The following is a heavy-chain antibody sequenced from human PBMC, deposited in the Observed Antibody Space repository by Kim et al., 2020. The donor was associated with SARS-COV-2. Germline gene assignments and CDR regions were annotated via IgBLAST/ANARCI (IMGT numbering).Heavy chain of an antibody. Sequence: GGSLRLSCAASGFTFSSYGMHWVRQAPGKGLEWVAVISYDGSNKYYADSVKGRFTISRDNSKNTLYLQMNSLRAEDTAVYYCARALSGTTGTTAFDIWG. CDR1: GFTFSSYG. J-gene: IGHJ3*02. CDR2: ISYDGSNK. D-gene: IGHD1-1*01. V-gene: IGHV3-33*05. CDR3: ARALSGTTGTTAFDI.